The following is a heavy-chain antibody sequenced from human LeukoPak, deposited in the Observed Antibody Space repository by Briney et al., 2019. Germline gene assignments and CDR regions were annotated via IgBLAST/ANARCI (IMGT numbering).Heavy chain of an antibody. CDR1: GFTFGSYA. D-gene: IGHD1-1*01. Sequence: GGSLRLSCAASGFTFGSYAMTWVRQAPGKGLEWVSVISGTGGSTYYADSVKGRFTISRDNSKNMFYLQMNSLRAEDTAVYYCAKEHTDWKGGNWFDPWGQGTVVTVSS. J-gene: IGHJ5*02. CDR2: ISGTGGST. V-gene: IGHV3-23*01. CDR3: AKEHTDWKGGNWFDP.